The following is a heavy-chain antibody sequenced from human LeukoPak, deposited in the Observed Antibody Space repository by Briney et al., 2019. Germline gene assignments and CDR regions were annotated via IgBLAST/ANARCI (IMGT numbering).Heavy chain of an antibody. CDR2: ISSAGTVT. CDR1: GFTFKTYD. J-gene: IGHJ4*02. D-gene: IGHD1-26*01. V-gene: IGHV3-23*01. CDR3: AKPRGSFGNWHSLDQ. Sequence: PGGSLRLSCAASGFTFKTYDMTWVRQAPGKGLEWVSSISSAGTVTYYADSVKGRFSVSRDNSRNTLYLHMKSPRAEDTAVYYCAKPRGSFGNWHSLDQWGQGTLVTVSS.